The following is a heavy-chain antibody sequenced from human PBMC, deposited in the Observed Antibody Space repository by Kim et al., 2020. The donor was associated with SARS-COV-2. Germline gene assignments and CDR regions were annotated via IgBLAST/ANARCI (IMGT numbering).Heavy chain of an antibody. J-gene: IGHJ6*02. CDR3: ARDMASHLVAIVARGVYYYYGMDV. Sequence: GGSLRLSCAASGFTFSSYSMNWVRQAPGKGLEWVSSISSSSSYIYYADSVKGRFTISRDNAKNSLYLQMNSLRAEDTAVYYCARDMASHLVAIVARGVYYYYGMDVWGQGTTVTVSS. CDR2: ISSSSSYI. D-gene: IGHD5-12*01. V-gene: IGHV3-21*01. CDR1: GFTFSSYS.